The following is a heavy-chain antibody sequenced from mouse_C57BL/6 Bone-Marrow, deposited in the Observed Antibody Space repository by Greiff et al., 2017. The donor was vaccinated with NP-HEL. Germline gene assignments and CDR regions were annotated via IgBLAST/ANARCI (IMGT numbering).Heavy chain of an antibody. V-gene: IGHV1-18*01. CDR2: INPNNGGT. D-gene: IGHD2-4*01. CDR3: ARSPIYYDYDGPFYYAMDY. J-gene: IGHJ4*01. Sequence: EVQLQQSGPELVKPGASVKIPCKASGYTFTDYNMDWVKQSHGKSLEWIGDINPNNGGTIYNQKFKGKATLTVDKSSSTAYMELRSLTSEDTAVYYCARSPIYYDYDGPFYYAMDYWGQGTSVTVSS. CDR1: GYTFTDYN.